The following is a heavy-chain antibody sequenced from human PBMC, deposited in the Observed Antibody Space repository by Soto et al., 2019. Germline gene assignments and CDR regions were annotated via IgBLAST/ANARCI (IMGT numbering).Heavy chain of an antibody. CDR2: INTYNGDT. J-gene: IGHJ3*02. CDR1: GYTFTGYF. V-gene: IGHV1-2*02. Sequence: QLQLVQSGADVKKPGASVKVSCKASGYTFTGYFMHWVRQAPGQGLEWMGWINTYNGDTNFAQKFQGRITMTRDTSITTAYMEVSRLRSDDTAMYYCAKNLLVTTPDGFDIWGQGTMVTVSS. D-gene: IGHD1-1*01. CDR3: AKNLLVTTPDGFDI.